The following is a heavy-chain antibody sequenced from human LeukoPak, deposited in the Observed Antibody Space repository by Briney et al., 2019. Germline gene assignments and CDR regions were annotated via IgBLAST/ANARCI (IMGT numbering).Heavy chain of an antibody. V-gene: IGHV4-34*01. D-gene: IGHD2-8*01. CDR1: GGSFSGYY. CDR2: INHSGST. CDR3: ARGRTPAGYCTNGVCPYLYYFDY. J-gene: IGHJ4*02. Sequence: SETLSLTCAVYGGSFSGYYWSWIRQPPGKGLEWIGEINHSGSTNYNPSLKSRVTISVDTSKNQFSLKLSSVTAADTAVYYCARGRTPAGYCTNGVCPYLYYFDYWGQGTLVTVSS.